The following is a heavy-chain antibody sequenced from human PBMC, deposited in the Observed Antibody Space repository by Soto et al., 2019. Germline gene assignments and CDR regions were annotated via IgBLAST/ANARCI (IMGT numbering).Heavy chain of an antibody. CDR3: ATQRKGYYDILTGYYEGGYYFDD. Sequence: HPGGSLRLSCAASGFTFSSYAMSWVRQAPGKGLEWVSAISGSGGSTYYADSVKGRFTISRDNSKNTLYLQMNSLRAEDTAVYYCATQRKGYYDILTGYYEGGYYFDDWGQGTLVTVSS. D-gene: IGHD3-9*01. CDR1: GFTFSSYA. J-gene: IGHJ4*02. CDR2: ISGSGGST. V-gene: IGHV3-23*01.